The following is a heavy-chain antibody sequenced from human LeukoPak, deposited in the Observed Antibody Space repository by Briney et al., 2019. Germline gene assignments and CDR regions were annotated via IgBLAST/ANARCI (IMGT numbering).Heavy chain of an antibody. V-gene: IGHV3-48*03. CDR2: ISSSGSTI. CDR3: ARRRGYMDV. D-gene: IGHD5-12*01. J-gene: IGHJ6*03. Sequence: QPRGSLRLSCAASGFTFSSYEMNWVRQAPGKGLEWVSYISSSGSTIYYEDSVKGRFTISRDIAKNSLYLQMNSLRAEDTAVYYCARRRGYMDVWGKGTTVTVSS. CDR1: GFTFSSYE.